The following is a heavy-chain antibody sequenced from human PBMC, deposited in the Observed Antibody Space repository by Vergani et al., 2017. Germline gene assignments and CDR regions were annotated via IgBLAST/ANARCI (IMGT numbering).Heavy chain of an antibody. D-gene: IGHD3-3*01. CDR3: ATAHYGFWSGQFPNGTTGYMDV. V-gene: IGHV1-24*01. CDR1: GYTLTELS. CDR2: FDPEDGET. J-gene: IGHJ6*03. Sequence: QVQLVQSGAEVKKPGASVKVSCKVSGYTLTELSMHWVRQAPGKGLEWRGGFDPEDGETIYAQKFQGRVTMTEDTSKDTAYMELSSLRSEDTAVYYCATAHYGFWSGQFPNGTTGYMDVWGRGP.